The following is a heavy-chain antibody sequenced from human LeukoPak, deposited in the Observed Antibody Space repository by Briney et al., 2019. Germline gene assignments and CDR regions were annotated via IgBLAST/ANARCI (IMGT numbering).Heavy chain of an antibody. V-gene: IGHV3-7*01. D-gene: IGHD2-21*02. J-gene: IGHJ4*02. CDR2: INQDASEI. Sequence: GGPLRLSCAASGFTFSTYWMNWYRQAPGKGLEWVGNINQDASEINYVDSVRGRFTISRDNAKNSLHLQMNSLRAEDTAVYYCATDRDNSDWQKRFDSWGQGTLVTVSS. CDR1: GFTFSTYW. CDR3: ATDRDNSDWQKRFDS.